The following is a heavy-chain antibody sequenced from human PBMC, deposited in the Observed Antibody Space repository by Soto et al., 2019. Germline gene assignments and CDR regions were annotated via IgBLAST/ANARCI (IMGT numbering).Heavy chain of an antibody. D-gene: IGHD6-6*01. V-gene: IGHV3-23*01. CDR2: ISGSGGST. CDR1: GFTFSSYA. CDR3: AKDDGQLVSDYGMDV. Sequence: LRLSCAASGFTFSSYAMSWVRQSPWKGLEWVSAISGSGGSTYYADSVKGRFTISRDNSKNTLYLQMNSLRAEDTAVYYCAKDDGQLVSDYGMDVWGQGTTVTVSS. J-gene: IGHJ6*02.